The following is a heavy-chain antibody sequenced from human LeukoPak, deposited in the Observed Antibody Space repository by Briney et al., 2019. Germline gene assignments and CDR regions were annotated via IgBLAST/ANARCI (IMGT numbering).Heavy chain of an antibody. CDR1: GGTFSSYA. Sequence: SVKVSGKAPGGTFSSYAISWVRQAPGQGLEWMGGIIPIFGTANYAQKFQGRVTITADESTSTAYMELSSLRSEDTAVYYCARVVGAVAVGPFDPWGQGTLVTVSS. CDR2: IIPIFGTA. D-gene: IGHD6-19*01. V-gene: IGHV1-69*13. CDR3: ARVVGAVAVGPFDP. J-gene: IGHJ5*02.